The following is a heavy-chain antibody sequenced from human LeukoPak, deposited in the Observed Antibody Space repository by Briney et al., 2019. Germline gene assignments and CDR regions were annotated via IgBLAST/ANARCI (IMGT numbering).Heavy chain of an antibody. CDR2: INHSGST. Sequence: SETLSLTCAVYGGSFSGYYWSWIRQPPGKGLEWIGEINHSGSTNYNPSLKSRVTISVDTSKNQFSLKLSSVTAADTAVYYCARSTNYYGAGSYFFRRYSFDPWGQGTLVTVSS. D-gene: IGHD3-10*01. CDR1: GGSFSGYY. CDR3: ARSTNYYGAGSYFFRRYSFDP. J-gene: IGHJ5*02. V-gene: IGHV4-34*01.